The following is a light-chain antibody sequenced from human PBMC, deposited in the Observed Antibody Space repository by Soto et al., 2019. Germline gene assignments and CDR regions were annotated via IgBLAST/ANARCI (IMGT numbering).Light chain of an antibody. CDR2: SNN. CDR1: SSNIGSNT. J-gene: IGLJ1*01. CDR3: SFYTSTYTFV. Sequence: QSVLTQPPSASGTPGQRVTISCSGSSSNIGSNTVNWYQQLPGTAPKLLIYSNNQRPSGVPDRFSGSKSGTSASLAISGLQSEDEADYYCSFYTSTYTFVFGTGTKVTVL. V-gene: IGLV1-44*01.